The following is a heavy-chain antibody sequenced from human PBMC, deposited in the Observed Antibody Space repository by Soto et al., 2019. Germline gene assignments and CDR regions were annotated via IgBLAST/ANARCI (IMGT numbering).Heavy chain of an antibody. Sequence: SETLSLTCTVSGGSISSYYWSWIPQPPGKGLEGIGDIYYSGSTNYNPPLKIRVTISVDTSKNQFSLKLSSVTAADTAVYYCARVRGESSGYYGAAPAYYFDYWGQGTLVTVSS. V-gene: IGHV4-59*01. J-gene: IGHJ4*02. CDR2: IYYSGST. D-gene: IGHD3-22*01. CDR1: GGSISSYY. CDR3: ARVRGESSGYYGAAPAYYFDY.